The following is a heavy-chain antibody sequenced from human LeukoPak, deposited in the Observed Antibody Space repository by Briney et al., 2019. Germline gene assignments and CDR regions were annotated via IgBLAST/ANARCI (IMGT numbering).Heavy chain of an antibody. CDR1: GASFNDYY. Sequence: SETLSLTXAVYGASFNDYYWSWIRHSPTKGLEWIGEVNHSGSAKYNPSLRSRVTISADKSKKQFFLRLSPVAAADSGVYYCARERASNNHDNWFDPWGQGTLVTVSS. J-gene: IGHJ5*02. V-gene: IGHV4-34*01. CDR3: ARERASNNHDNWFDP. CDR2: VNHSGSA.